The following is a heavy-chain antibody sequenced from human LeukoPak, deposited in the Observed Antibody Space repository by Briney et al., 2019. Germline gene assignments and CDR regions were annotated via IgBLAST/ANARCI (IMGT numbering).Heavy chain of an antibody. CDR3: ARDGENAFDI. D-gene: IGHD3-10*01. CDR1: GYTLTELS. Sequence: GASVKVSCKASGYTLTELSMHWVRQAPGKGPEWMGGFDPEDGETIYAQKFQGRVAMTEDTSTDTAYMELRSLRSDDTAVYYCARDGENAFDIWGQGTMVTVSS. J-gene: IGHJ3*02. V-gene: IGHV1-24*01. CDR2: FDPEDGET.